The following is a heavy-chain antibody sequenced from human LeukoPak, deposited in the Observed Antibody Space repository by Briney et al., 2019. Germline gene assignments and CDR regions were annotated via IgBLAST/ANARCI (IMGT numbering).Heavy chain of an antibody. CDR3: ARVPPDY. Sequence: SETLSLTCAVYGGSFSGYYWSWLRQPPGKGLEWIGEINHSGSTNYSPSLKSRVTISVDTSKNQFSLTLSSVTAAETAVYCFARVPPDYWGEGTLVTVSS. CDR1: GGSFSGYY. CDR2: INHSGST. J-gene: IGHJ4*02. V-gene: IGHV4-34*01.